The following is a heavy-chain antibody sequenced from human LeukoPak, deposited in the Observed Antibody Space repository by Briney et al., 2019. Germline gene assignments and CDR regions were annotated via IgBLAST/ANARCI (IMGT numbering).Heavy chain of an antibody. CDR3: ARGADGVSSNSRGWFDP. Sequence: AGGSLRLSCAASGFTFSTYNMNWVRQAPGKGLEWVSSISGSSSYIYYADSVKGRFSISRDNAKNSLYLQMNSLRAEDTAVYSCARGADGVSSNSRGWFDPWGQGTLVTVSS. V-gene: IGHV3-21*01. J-gene: IGHJ5*02. CDR2: ISGSSSYI. D-gene: IGHD2-15*01. CDR1: GFTFSTYN.